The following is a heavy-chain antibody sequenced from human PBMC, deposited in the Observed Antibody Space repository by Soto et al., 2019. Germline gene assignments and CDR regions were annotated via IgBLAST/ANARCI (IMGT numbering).Heavy chain of an antibody. Sequence: QLHLRESGPGLVKPSETLSLTCTVSGGSITSSSYYWGWIRQPPGKGLEWIGSIYYSGSTYYNPFLKSRVTISVDTSKNLFSLKLSSVTAADTAVYYCATQEVGGSYVYTFDPWGQGTLVTVSS. CDR3: ATQEVGGSYVYTFDP. J-gene: IGHJ5*02. CDR2: IYYSGST. V-gene: IGHV4-39*01. D-gene: IGHD1-26*01. CDR1: GGSITSSSYY.